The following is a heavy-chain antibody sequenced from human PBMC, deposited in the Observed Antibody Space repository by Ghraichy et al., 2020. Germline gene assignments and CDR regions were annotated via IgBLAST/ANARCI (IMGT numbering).Heavy chain of an antibody. CDR2: ISSSGSTI. J-gene: IGHJ4*02. V-gene: IGHV3-11*01. CDR1: GFTFSDYY. Sequence: GGSLRLSCAASGFTFSDYYMSWIRQAPGKGLEWVSYISSSGSTIYYADSVKGRFTISRDNAKNSLYLQMNSLRAEDTAVYYCARALPKHYSRAAGIDDNPVIYWGQGTLVTVSS. CDR3: ARALPKHYSRAAGIDDNPVIY. D-gene: IGHD6-13*01.